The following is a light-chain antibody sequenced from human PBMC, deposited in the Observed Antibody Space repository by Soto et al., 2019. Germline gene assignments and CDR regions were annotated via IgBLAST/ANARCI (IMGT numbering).Light chain of an antibody. CDR2: GAS. CDR1: QSVSSN. V-gene: IGKV3-15*01. CDR3: QQYNNCSFT. Sequence: EIVMTQSPATLSVSPGERATLSCRASQSVSSNLAWYQQKPGQAPRLLIYGASTRATGIPARYSGSGSETEFTLTISSLKSEDFAVNYCQQYNNCSFTFGPGTKVDIK. J-gene: IGKJ3*01.